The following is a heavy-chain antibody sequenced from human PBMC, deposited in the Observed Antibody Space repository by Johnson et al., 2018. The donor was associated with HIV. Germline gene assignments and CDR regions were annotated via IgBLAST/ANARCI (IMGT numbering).Heavy chain of an antibody. Sequence: VQLVESGGGVVQPGRSLRLSCAASGFTFSSYAMHWVRQAPGKGLEWVAVISYDGSNKYYADSVKGRFTISRDNSKNTLYLQMNSLRAEDTAVYYCAKGEELQADYDAFDIWGQGTMVTVSS. V-gene: IGHV3-30*04. D-gene: IGHD1-26*01. CDR1: GFTFSSYA. CDR3: AKGEELQADYDAFDI. J-gene: IGHJ3*02. CDR2: ISYDGSNK.